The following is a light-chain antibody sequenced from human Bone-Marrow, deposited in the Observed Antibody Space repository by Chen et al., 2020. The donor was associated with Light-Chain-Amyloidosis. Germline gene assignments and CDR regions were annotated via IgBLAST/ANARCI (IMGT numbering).Light chain of an antibody. V-gene: IGKV3-11*01. CDR2: DAS. CDR1: QSVSSF. CDR3: QHRSYWPLS. Sequence: EIVLTQSPATLSLSPGERATLSCRASQSVSSFLVWFQQKPGQAPRLLIYDASNRATGIPARFSGSGSGTDFTLTISSLEPEDFAVYYCQHRSYWPLSFGGGTKVEIK. J-gene: IGKJ4*01.